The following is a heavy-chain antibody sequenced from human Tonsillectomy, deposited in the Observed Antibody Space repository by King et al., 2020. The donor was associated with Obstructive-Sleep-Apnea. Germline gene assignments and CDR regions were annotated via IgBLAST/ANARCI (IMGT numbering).Heavy chain of an antibody. CDR2: ISHYGGKK. J-gene: IGHJ4*02. CDR1: GFTFSSLD. CDR3: GKGGGYSAQEEIDY. Sequence: VQLVESGGGVVQPGRSLRLSFAASGFTFSSLDMHWVRQAPGKGLEWVTLISHYGGKKFYADSVKGRFTIARDNSKNTLYLQMNSLRAEDTGMYYCGKGGGYSAQEEIDYWGQGTLVTVSS. V-gene: IGHV3-30*18. D-gene: IGHD5-12*01.